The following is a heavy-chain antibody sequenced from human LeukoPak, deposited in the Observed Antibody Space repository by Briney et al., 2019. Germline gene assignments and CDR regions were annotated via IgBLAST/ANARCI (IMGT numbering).Heavy chain of an antibody. V-gene: IGHV4-59*01. CDR3: ARDKGFWSGYFAFDI. J-gene: IGHJ3*02. CDR2: IYYSGST. D-gene: IGHD3-3*01. Sequence: PSETLSLTCTVSGGSISSYYWSWIRQPPGKGLEWIGYIYYSGSTNYNPSLKSRVTISVDTSKNQFSLKLSSVTAADTAVYYCARDKGFWSGYFAFDIWGQGTMVTVSS. CDR1: GGSISSYY.